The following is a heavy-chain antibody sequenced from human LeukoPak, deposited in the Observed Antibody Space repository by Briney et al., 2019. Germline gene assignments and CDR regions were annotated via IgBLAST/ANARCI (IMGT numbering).Heavy chain of an antibody. CDR3: ARDRYSGSTFDY. V-gene: IGHV3-48*03. J-gene: IGHJ4*02. D-gene: IGHD1-26*01. CDR1: GFTFSSYE. Sequence: GGSLRLSCAASGFTFSSYEMNWVRQAPGKGLEWVSYISSSGSTIYYADSVKGRFTISRDNAKNSLYLQMNSLRAEDTAVYYCARDRYSGSTFDYWGQGTLVTVSS. CDR2: ISSSGSTI.